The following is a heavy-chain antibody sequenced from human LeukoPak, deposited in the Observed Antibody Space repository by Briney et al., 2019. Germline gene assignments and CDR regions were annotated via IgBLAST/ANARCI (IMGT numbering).Heavy chain of an antibody. CDR2: IYYSGST. D-gene: IGHD3-22*01. Sequence: SQTLSLTCTVSGGSISSGVYYWSWIRQHPGKGLEWIGYIYYSGSTYYSPSLKSRVTISVGTSKNQFSLTLSSVTAADTAVYYCARGDNSAYYGYWGQGSLVTVSS. CDR1: GGSISSGVYY. V-gene: IGHV4-31*03. CDR3: ARGDNSAYYGY. J-gene: IGHJ4*02.